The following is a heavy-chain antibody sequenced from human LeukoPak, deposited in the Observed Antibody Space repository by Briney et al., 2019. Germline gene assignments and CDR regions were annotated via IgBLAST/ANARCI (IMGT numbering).Heavy chain of an antibody. D-gene: IGHD5-24*01. Sequence: GGSLRLSCAASGFTFSGYNMNWVRQAPGKGLEWVSCISTSSSYIYYADSVKGRFTISRDNAKNSLYLQMNSLRAEDTAVYYCARDRGWLQFDNWGQGTLVTVSS. CDR3: ARDRGWLQFDN. V-gene: IGHV3-21*01. CDR1: GFTFSGYN. J-gene: IGHJ4*02. CDR2: ISTSSSYI.